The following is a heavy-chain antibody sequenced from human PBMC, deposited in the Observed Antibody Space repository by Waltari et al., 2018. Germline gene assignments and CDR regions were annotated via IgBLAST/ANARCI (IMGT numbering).Heavy chain of an antibody. V-gene: IGHV4-34*01. J-gene: IGHJ6*03. CDR3: ARGRKDYMDV. Sequence: QVQLQQWGAGLLKPSETLSLTCAVYGGSFSAYYWSWIRQPPGKGLEWIGEIKQSGSTNYNPSLKSRVTISVDTSKNQFSLKLSSVTAADTAVYYCARGRKDYMDVWGKGTTVTVSS. CDR1: GGSFSAYY. CDR2: IKQSGST.